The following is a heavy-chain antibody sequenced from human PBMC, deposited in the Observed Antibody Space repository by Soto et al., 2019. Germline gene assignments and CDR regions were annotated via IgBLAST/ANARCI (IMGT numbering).Heavy chain of an antibody. CDR2: IYTSGST. CDR1: GGSISSYY. CDR3: ARDQNCDFWSGYFTGNWFDP. J-gene: IGHJ5*02. V-gene: IGHV4-4*07. Sequence: PSETLSLTCTVSGGSISSYYWSWIRQPAGKGLEWIGRIYTSGSTNYNPSLKSRVTMSVDTSKNQFSLKLSSVTAADTAVYYCARDQNCDFWSGYFTGNWFDPWGQGTLVTVSS. D-gene: IGHD3-3*01.